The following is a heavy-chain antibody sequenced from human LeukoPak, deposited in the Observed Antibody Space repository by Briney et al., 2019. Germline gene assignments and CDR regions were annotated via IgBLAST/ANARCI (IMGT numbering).Heavy chain of an antibody. D-gene: IGHD1-26*01. V-gene: IGHV4-59*01. CDR2: IYYSGST. CDR3: ARERQDSGSYSPPIFDY. J-gene: IGHJ4*02. Sequence: SETLSLTCTVSGGSIGSYYWSWIRQPPGKGLEWIGYIYYSGSTNYNPSLKSRVTISVDTSKNQFSLKLSSVTAADTAVYYCARERQDSGSYSPPIFDYWGQGTLVTVSS. CDR1: GGSIGSYY.